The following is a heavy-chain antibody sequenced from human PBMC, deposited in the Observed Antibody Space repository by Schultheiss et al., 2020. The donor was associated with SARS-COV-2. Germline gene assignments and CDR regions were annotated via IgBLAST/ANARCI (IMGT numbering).Heavy chain of an antibody. CDR2: IKQDGSEK. D-gene: IGHD7-27*01. CDR3: ARDRLANWGWGDASDI. CDR1: GFTFSSYW. V-gene: IGHV3-7*03. J-gene: IGHJ3*02. Sequence: GGSLRLSCAASGFTFSSYWMSWVRQAPGKGLEWVANIKQDGSEKYYVDSVKGRFTISRDNAKNTLYLQMNSLRAEDTALYYCARDRLANWGWGDASDIWGQGTMVTVSS.